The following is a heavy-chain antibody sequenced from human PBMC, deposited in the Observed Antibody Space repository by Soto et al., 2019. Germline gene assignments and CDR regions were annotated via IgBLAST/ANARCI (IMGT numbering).Heavy chain of an antibody. Sequence: SETLSLPCDVSGASITTYYWSWIRQAPGKGLEWIGNVYHTGSTDYNSSLRSRVTISVDTSKNQLSLNMNSVTAADTAVYYCARRLFGSGWTLDSWGQGAMVTVYS. CDR3: ARRLFGSGWTLDS. J-gene: IGHJ4*02. CDR1: GASITTYY. V-gene: IGHV4-59*13. CDR2: VYHTGST. D-gene: IGHD6-19*01.